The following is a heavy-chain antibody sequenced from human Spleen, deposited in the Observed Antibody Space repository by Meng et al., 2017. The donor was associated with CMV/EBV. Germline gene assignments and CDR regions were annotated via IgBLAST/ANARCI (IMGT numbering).Heavy chain of an antibody. CDR3: ARRGYNNYPTDY. J-gene: IGHJ4*02. D-gene: IGHD4-11*01. CDR2: IYPGDSDT. V-gene: IGHV5-51*01. Sequence: CKGSGYTFTTYWIGWVRQMPGKGLEWMGVIYPGDSDTRYSPSFQGQVTISADKSITTAYLQWSSLKASDTAVYYCARRGYNNYPTDYWGQGTLVTVSS. CDR1: GYTFTTYW.